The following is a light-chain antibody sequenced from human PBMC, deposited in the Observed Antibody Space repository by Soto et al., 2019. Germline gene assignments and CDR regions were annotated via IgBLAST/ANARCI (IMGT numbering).Light chain of an antibody. CDR1: QSVSSN. CDR2: GAS. CDR3: QQYNNWRT. J-gene: IGKJ1*01. V-gene: IGKV3-15*01. Sequence: EIGMTQSAATLSVSAGERATLSCRASQSVSSNLAWYQQKPGQAPRLLIYGASTRATGIPARFSGSGSGTEFTLTISSLQSEDFAVYYCQQYNNWRTFGQGTKVDIK.